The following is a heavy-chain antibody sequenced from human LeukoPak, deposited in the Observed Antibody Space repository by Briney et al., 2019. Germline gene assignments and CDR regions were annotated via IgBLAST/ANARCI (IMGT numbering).Heavy chain of an antibody. D-gene: IGHD2-2*01. J-gene: IGHJ4*02. CDR2: INSDASDT. V-gene: IGHV3-74*01. CDR3: ARVGSSTDCLIPD. CDR1: GFTFSRHW. Sequence: GGSLRLSCAASGFTFSRHWMHWVRQAPGKGLVWISRINSDASDTNYADFVKGRFTISRDNAKNTVYLQINRLRDEDTAVYYCARVGSSTDCLIPDWGQGTLVTVSS.